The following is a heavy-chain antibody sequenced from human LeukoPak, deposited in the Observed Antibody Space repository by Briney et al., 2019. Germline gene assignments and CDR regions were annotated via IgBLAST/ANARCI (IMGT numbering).Heavy chain of an antibody. CDR2: IIPIFGTA. D-gene: IGHD3-10*01. CDR3: ARVGTHYYGSGVPGY. Sequence: SVKVSCKASGGTFISYAISWVRQAPGQGLEWMGGIIPIFGTANYAQNFQGRVTITADKSTSTAYMELSSLRSEDTAVYYCARVGTHYYGSGVPGYWGQGTLVTVSS. V-gene: IGHV1-69*06. CDR1: GGTFISYA. J-gene: IGHJ4*02.